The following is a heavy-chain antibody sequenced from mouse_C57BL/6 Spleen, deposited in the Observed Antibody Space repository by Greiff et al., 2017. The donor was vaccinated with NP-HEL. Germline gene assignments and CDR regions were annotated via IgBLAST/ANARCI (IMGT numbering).Heavy chain of an antibody. J-gene: IGHJ2*01. CDR3: ARNYGSSLRYFDY. CDR2: IYPGDGDT. CDR1: GYAFSSYW. D-gene: IGHD1-1*01. Sequence: VKLMESGAELVKPGASVKISCKASGYAFSSYWMNWVKQRPGKGLEWIGQIYPGDGDTNYNGKFKGKATLTADKSSSTAYMQLSSLTSEDSAVYFCARNYGSSLRYFDYWGQGTTLTVSS. V-gene: IGHV1-80*01.